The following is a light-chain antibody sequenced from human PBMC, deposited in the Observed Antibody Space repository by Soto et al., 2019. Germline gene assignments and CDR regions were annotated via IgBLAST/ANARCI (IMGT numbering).Light chain of an antibody. CDR3: QQYNNWPLT. CDR2: GAS. CDR1: QSVSSN. Sequence: EIVMTQSPATLSASPGERATLSCRASQSVSSNLAWYQQKPGQAPRLLIYGASTRATAIPARFSGSGSGTEFTLTISSLQSEDFAIYYCQQYNNWPLTFGGGTKVEIK. J-gene: IGKJ4*01. V-gene: IGKV3-15*01.